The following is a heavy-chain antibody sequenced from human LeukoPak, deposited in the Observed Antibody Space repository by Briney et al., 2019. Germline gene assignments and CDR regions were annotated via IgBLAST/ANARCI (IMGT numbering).Heavy chain of an antibody. Sequence: GGSLRLSCAASGFAFSSYWMAWVRQAPGKGLEWVANIDQDGSDKNYVDSVKGRFTISRDNAKNSLYLQMNSLRAEDTAVYYCARDFDPALRFLEWSTDAFDIWGQGTMVTVSS. V-gene: IGHV3-7*01. CDR1: GFAFSSYW. CDR3: ARDFDPALRFLEWSTDAFDI. CDR2: IDQDGSDK. D-gene: IGHD3-3*01. J-gene: IGHJ3*02.